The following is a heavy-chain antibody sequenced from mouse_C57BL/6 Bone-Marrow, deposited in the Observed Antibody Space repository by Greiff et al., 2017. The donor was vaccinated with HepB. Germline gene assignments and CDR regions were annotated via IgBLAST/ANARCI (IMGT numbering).Heavy chain of an antibody. J-gene: IGHJ2*01. CDR1: GFNIKDYY. D-gene: IGHD1-1*01. CDR2: IDPEDGET. V-gene: IGHV14-2*01. Sequence: VQLQQPGAELVKPGASVKLSCTASGFNIKDYYMHWVKQRTEQGLEWIGRIDPEDGETKYAPKFQGKATITADTSSNTAYLQRSSLTSEDTAVYYCATLQITTVVAPDYWGQGTTLTVSS. CDR3: ATLQITTVVAPDY.